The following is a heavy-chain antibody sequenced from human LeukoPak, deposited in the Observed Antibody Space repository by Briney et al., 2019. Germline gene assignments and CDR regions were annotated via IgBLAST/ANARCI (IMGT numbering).Heavy chain of an antibody. V-gene: IGHV3-21*01. J-gene: IGHJ4*02. Sequence: PGGSLRLSCAASGFTFSSYTMNWVRQAPGKGLEWVSCISSSSGVIYYADSVKGRFTISRDNAKNSLYLQMNSLRAEDTAVYLCARDQDGSYSFDYWGQGTLVTVSS. CDR2: ISSSSGVI. CDR3: ARDQDGSYSFDY. CDR1: GFTFSSYT. D-gene: IGHD1-26*01.